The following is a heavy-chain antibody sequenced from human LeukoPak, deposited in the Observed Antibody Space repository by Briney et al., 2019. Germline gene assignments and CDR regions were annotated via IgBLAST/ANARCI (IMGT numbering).Heavy chain of an antibody. J-gene: IGHJ4*02. CDR1: GFTFNIYG. Sequence: PGGSLRLSCAASGFTFNIYGMHWVRQAPGKGLEWVALTWFDGSHNYYADSVKGRFTIPRDNSKNTLYLQMNSLRAEDPAVYFCAREDQQLVRIYLDFWGQGTLVTVSS. V-gene: IGHV3-33*01. CDR3: AREDQQLVRIYLDF. CDR2: TWFDGSHN. D-gene: IGHD6-13*01.